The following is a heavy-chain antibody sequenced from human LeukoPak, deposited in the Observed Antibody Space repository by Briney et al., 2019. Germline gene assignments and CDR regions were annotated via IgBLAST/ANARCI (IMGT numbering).Heavy chain of an antibody. Sequence: ASVKVSCKASGYIFTAYHMHWVRQAPGQGLEWMGWINPNSGGTHYAPKFQGRVTMTRDTSFTTAYVELTRLTSDDTAVYYCARQDRVSPTFPNNWFDPWGQGTLVTVSP. V-gene: IGHV1-2*02. CDR1: GYIFTAYH. D-gene: IGHD2-8*01. CDR2: INPNSGGT. J-gene: IGHJ5*02. CDR3: ARQDRVSPTFPNNWFDP.